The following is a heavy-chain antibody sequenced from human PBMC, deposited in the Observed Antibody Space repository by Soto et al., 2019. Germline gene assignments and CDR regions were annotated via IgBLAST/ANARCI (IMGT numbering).Heavy chain of an antibody. CDR3: AAWRRFGQRNDAFDI. Sequence: QVQLVQSGAEVKKPGASVKVSCKASGYTFTSYDINWVRQASGQGLEWMGWMNPNSGNTGYAQKFQGRVTMTRNTSISTAYTELSSLRSEDTAVYYCAAWRRFGQRNDAFDIWGQGTMVTVSS. V-gene: IGHV1-8*01. CDR1: GYTFTSYD. J-gene: IGHJ3*02. CDR2: MNPNSGNT. D-gene: IGHD3-10*01.